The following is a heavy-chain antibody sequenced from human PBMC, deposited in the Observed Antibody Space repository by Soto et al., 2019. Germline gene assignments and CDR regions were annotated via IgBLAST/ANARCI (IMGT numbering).Heavy chain of an antibody. Sequence: QVQLVQSGAEVKKPGASVKVSCKASGYTFTGYYMHWVRQAPGQGLEWMGWINPNSGGTNYAQKFQGWVTMTRDTSIXXAXMAXSRLRSDDAAGYYCARALSRSSWDLSMAYYYGMDVWGQGTTVTVSS. J-gene: IGHJ6*02. V-gene: IGHV1-2*04. CDR1: GYTFTGYY. CDR2: INPNSGGT. CDR3: ARALSRSSWDLSMAYYYGMDV. D-gene: IGHD6-13*01.